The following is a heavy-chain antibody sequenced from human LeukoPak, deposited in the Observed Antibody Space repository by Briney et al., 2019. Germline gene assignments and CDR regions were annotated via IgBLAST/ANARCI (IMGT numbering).Heavy chain of an antibody. J-gene: IGHJ4*02. Sequence: PGGSLRLSCAASGFTFSSYAMSWVRQAPGKGLEWVSGTSGSGGSTYYAGSVKGRFTISRDNSKNTLYLQMNSLIVEDTAVYYCAKNGGSQCYSHLDSWGQGTLVTVSS. D-gene: IGHD2-15*01. V-gene: IGHV3-23*01. CDR2: TSGSGGST. CDR1: GFTFSSYA. CDR3: AKNGGSQCYSHLDS.